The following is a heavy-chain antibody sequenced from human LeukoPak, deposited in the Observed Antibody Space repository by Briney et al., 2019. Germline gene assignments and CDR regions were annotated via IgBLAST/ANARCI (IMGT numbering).Heavy chain of an antibody. CDR2: ISGSGGST. Sequence: GGSLRLSCAASGFTFSSYAMSWVRQAPGKGLEWVSAISGSGGSTYYADSVKGRFTISRDNAKNSLYLQMNSLRAEDTALYYCAKDIKGDIVATTTFDYWGQGTLVTVSS. V-gene: IGHV3-23*01. CDR1: GFTFSSYA. J-gene: IGHJ4*02. D-gene: IGHD5-12*01. CDR3: AKDIKGDIVATTTFDY.